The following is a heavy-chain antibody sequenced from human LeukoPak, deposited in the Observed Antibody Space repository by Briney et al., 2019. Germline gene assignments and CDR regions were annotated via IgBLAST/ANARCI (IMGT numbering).Heavy chain of an antibody. V-gene: IGHV4-4*07. CDR1: GGSISSYY. D-gene: IGHD3-3*01. J-gene: IGHJ4*02. Sequence: PSETLSLTCTVSGGSISSYYWSWIRQPAGKGLEWIGRIYTSGSTNYNPSLKSRVTMSVDTSKNQFPLKLSSVTAADTAVYYCARDTNVWSGYWMFDYWGQGTLVTVSS. CDR2: IYTSGST. CDR3: ARDTNVWSGYWMFDY.